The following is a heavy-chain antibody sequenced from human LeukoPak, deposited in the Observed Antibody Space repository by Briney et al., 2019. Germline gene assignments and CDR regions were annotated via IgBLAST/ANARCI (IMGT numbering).Heavy chain of an antibody. Sequence: PGGSLRLSCAASGFTFSSDSMNWVRQAPGKGLEWVSSISSSSSYIYYADSVKGRFTISRDNAKNSLYLQMNSLRAEDTAVYYCARDADYGDFVFDYWGQGTLVTVSS. V-gene: IGHV3-21*01. J-gene: IGHJ4*02. CDR2: ISSSSSYI. CDR1: GFTFSSDS. D-gene: IGHD4-17*01. CDR3: ARDADYGDFVFDY.